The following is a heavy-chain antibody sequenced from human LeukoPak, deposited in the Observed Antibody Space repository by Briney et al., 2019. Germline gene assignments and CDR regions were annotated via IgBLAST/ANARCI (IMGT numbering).Heavy chain of an antibody. CDR2: IYYRRTL. D-gene: IGHD3-3*01. V-gene: IGHV4-59*12. CDR1: GGSISSYC. CDR3: ARERNYDFWSGYYTGGGHCMDV. Sequence: SETLSLTCTVSGGSISSYCWSWIRQPPGQGLEWIGSIYYRRTLYHNPSLKSRVTISIDTSKNQFSLKLSSVTAADTAVYYCARERNYDFWSGYYTGGGHCMDVWGKGTTVTVSS. J-gene: IGHJ6*03.